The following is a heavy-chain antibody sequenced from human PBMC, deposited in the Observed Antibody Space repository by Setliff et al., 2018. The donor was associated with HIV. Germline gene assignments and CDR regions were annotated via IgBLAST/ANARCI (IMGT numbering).Heavy chain of an antibody. V-gene: IGHV5-51*01. CDR3: ARHRIVKAYYYYMDV. J-gene: IGHJ6*03. D-gene: IGHD3-16*02. CDR2: IYPDDSNI. CDR1: DYTFTTYW. Sequence: PGESLKISCKAVDYTFTTYWIGWVRQMPGEGLEWMGIIYPDDSNIRYNPSFQSQITISADKSIATAYLQLNNLKASDTAMYYCARHRIVKAYYYYMDVWGKGTTVTVSS.